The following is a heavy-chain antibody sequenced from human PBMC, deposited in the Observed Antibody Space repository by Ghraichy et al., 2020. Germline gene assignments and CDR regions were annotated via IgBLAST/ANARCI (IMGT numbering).Heavy chain of an antibody. CDR1: GFTFSNYA. Sequence: LSLTCAASGFTFSNYAMTWVRQAPGKGLEWVTSIRNNGGTHYADSVKGRFTISRDNSKNTVHLQMSSLRAEDTAVYYCARPDPRLGTTGWAYYMDVWGQGTTVTVSS. J-gene: IGHJ6*02. CDR2: IRNNGGT. CDR3: ARPDPRLGTTGWAYYMDV. V-gene: IGHV3-23*01. D-gene: IGHD3-9*01.